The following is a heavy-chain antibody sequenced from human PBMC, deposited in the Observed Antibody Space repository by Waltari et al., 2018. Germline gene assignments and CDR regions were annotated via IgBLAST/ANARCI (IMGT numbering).Heavy chain of an antibody. J-gene: IGHJ4*02. CDR3: ARGGRFREFNYLDY. Sequence: QIRLVQSGAEVKRPGASVKVSCKGIEYTFTAYYLHWVRRAHGQGLEWLGWINPDRGDTSYAQNFQGRVTMTRDMSISTAYMELTRLRSDDTAIYYCARGGRFREFNYLDYWGQGSPVTVSS. D-gene: IGHD3-10*01. CDR1: EYTFTAYY. CDR2: INPDRGDT. V-gene: IGHV1-2*02.